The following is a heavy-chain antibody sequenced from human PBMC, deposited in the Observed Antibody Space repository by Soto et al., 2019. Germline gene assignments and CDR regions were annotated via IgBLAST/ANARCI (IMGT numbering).Heavy chain of an antibody. CDR2: IYYSGST. CDR3: ARQRTSVVTQASFDV. CDR1: GDSISSRSYY. D-gene: IGHD2-21*02. Sequence: SETLSLTCTVTGDSISSRSYYWGWIRQPPGKGLEWIGSIYYSGSTYNNPSLRSRVSMSIDTSKDQFSLKLKSVTAADTALYFCARQRTSVVTQASFDVWGPGSLVTGAS. V-gene: IGHV4-39*01. J-gene: IGHJ4*02.